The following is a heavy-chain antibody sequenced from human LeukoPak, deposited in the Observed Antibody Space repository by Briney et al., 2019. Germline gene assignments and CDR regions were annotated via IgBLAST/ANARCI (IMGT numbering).Heavy chain of an antibody. J-gene: IGHJ4*02. D-gene: IGHD1-26*01. Sequence: PSETLSLTCTVSGGSISSSSYYWGWIRQPPGKGLEWIGSIYYSGSTYYNPSLKSRVTISVDTSKNQFSLKLSSVTAADTAVYYCARGSPVVGASGDFDYWGQGTLVTVSS. CDR2: IYYSGST. CDR1: GGSISSSSYY. V-gene: IGHV4-39*01. CDR3: ARGSPVVGASGDFDY.